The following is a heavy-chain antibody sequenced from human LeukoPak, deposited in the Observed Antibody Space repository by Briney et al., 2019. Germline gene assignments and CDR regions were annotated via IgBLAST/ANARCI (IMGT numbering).Heavy chain of an antibody. D-gene: IGHD1-26*01. J-gene: IGHJ4*02. CDR3: TTLEWEWELPHDY. V-gene: IGHV3-15*07. CDR2: IKSKTDGGTT. Sequence: PGGSLRLSCAASGFTFSNAWMNWVRQAPGKGLEWVGRIKSKTDGGTTDYAAPVKGRFTISRDDSKNTLYLQMNSLKTEDTAVYYCTTLEWEWELPHDYWGQGTLLTVSS. CDR1: GFTFSNAW.